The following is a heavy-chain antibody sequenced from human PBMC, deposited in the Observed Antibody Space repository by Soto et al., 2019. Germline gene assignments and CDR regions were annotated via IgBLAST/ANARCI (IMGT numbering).Heavy chain of an antibody. Sequence: SETLSLTCTVSGGSVSSGSYYWSWIRQPPGKGLEWIGYIYYSGSTNYNPSLKSRVTISVDTSKNQFSLKLSSVTAADTAVYYCARKAPFSSSWYFYYYYGMDVWGQVTTFTVSS. D-gene: IGHD6-13*01. J-gene: IGHJ6*02. CDR2: IYYSGST. CDR3: ARKAPFSSSWYFYYYYGMDV. CDR1: GGSVSSGSYY. V-gene: IGHV4-61*01.